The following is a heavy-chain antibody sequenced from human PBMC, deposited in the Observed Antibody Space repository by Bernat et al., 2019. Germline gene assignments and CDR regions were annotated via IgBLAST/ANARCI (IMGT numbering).Heavy chain of an antibody. Sequence: EVQLVESGGGLVQPGGSLRLSCTASGFTFSSHEMNWVRQAPGKGLECVSAISGSGGSTYYADSVKGRFTISRDNSKNTLYLQMNSLRAEDTAVYYCAKDQYDYVWGSYRKWGQGTLVTVSS. CDR1: GFTFSSHE. J-gene: IGHJ4*02. V-gene: IGHV3-23*04. CDR3: AKDQYDYVWGSYRK. CDR2: ISGSGGST. D-gene: IGHD3-16*02.